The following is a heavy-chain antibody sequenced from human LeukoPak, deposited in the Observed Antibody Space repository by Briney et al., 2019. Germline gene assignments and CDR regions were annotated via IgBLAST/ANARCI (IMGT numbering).Heavy chain of an antibody. V-gene: IGHV4-39*02. CDR1: GGSISSSSYY. CDR3: AREGNWNLHY. CDR2: IYYSGST. D-gene: IGHD1-7*01. Sequence: PSETLSLTCTVSGGSISSSSYYWGWIRQPPGKGLEWIGSIYYSGSTYYNPSPKSRVTISVDTSKNQFSLKLSSVTAADTAVYFCAREGNWNLHYWGQGTLVTVSS. J-gene: IGHJ4*02.